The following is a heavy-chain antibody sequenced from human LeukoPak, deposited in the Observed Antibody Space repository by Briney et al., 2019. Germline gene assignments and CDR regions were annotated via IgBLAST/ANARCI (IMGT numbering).Heavy chain of an antibody. Sequence: SETLSLTCTVSGGSISSYYWSWIRQPPGKGLEWIGYIYYSGSTNYNPSLKSRVTISVDTSKNQFSLKLSSVTAADTAVYYCASTEGYSYGYPHWGQGTLVTVSS. CDR2: IYYSGST. D-gene: IGHD5-18*01. CDR3: ASTEGYSYGYPH. J-gene: IGHJ4*02. V-gene: IGHV4-59*08. CDR1: GGSISSYY.